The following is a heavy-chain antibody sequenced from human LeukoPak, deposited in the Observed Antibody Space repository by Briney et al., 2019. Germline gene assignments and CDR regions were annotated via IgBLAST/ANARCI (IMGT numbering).Heavy chain of an antibody. V-gene: IGHV1-8*01. D-gene: IGHD7-27*01. CDR3: ARGGSANWGSNYYYGMDV. J-gene: IGHJ6*02. Sequence: ASVKVSCKASGYTFTSYDINGVRQATGQGLEWMGWMNPNSGNTGYAQKFQGRVTMTRNTSISTAYMELSSLRSEDTAVYYCARGGSANWGSNYYYGMDVWGPGNTVTVSS. CDR2: MNPNSGNT. CDR1: GYTFTSYD.